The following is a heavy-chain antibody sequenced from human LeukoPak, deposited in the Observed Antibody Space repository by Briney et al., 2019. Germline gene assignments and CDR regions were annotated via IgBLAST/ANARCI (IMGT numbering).Heavy chain of an antibody. CDR2: ISGSGDRT. J-gene: IGHJ3*02. Sequence: GGSLRLSCAASGITASSYAMTWVRQAPGKGLEWVSSISGSGDRTMYADSVKGRFTISRDNFKNTLYLQMNSLRAEDTALYHCAKDPNGDYIGAFDMWGQGPMVTVSS. D-gene: IGHD4-17*01. CDR3: AKDPNGDYIGAFDM. V-gene: IGHV3-23*01. CDR1: GITASSYA.